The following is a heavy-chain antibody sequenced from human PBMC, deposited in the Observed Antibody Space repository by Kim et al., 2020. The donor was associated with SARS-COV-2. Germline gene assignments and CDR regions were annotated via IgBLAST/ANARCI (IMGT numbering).Heavy chain of an antibody. CDR2: IYYSGST. Sequence: SETLSLTCTVSGGSISSSSYYWGWIRQPPGKGLEWIGSIYYSGSTYYNPSLKSRVTISVDTSKNQFSLKLSSVTAADTAVYYCARGRIQLWLYRFLDYWGQGTLVTVSS. CDR1: GGSISSSSYY. D-gene: IGHD5-18*01. V-gene: IGHV4-39*07. CDR3: ARGRIQLWLYRFLDY. J-gene: IGHJ4*02.